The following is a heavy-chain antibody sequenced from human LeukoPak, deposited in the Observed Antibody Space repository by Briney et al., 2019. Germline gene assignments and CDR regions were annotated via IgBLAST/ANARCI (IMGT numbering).Heavy chain of an antibody. D-gene: IGHD1-26*01. CDR1: AGSVRSDPYD. Sequence: PSETLSLTCSVSAGSVRSDPYDWSCIRQPPGKGLKLIAYIYYSGNTDYNPTLKSRLAISIVTSKNQFSLKLTSVAAADTGVYYCAKMQAWVGGTTGHRGFDYWGQGTLVTVSS. V-gene: IGHV4-61*01. J-gene: IGHJ4*02. CDR3: AKMQAWVGGTTGHRGFDY. CDR2: IYYSGNT.